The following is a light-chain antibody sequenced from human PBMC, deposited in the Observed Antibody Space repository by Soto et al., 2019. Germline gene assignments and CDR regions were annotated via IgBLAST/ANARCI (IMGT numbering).Light chain of an antibody. V-gene: IGLV2-11*01. J-gene: IGLJ2*01. CDR2: DVD. CDR1: SSDVGAYDF. CDR3: CSYAGSYPLGV. Sequence: QSALTQPTSVSGSPGQSVNISCTGTSSDVGAYDFVSWYQQHPGKSPKLMIYDVDKRPSGVSDRFSGCKSGNTASLTVSGLQAGDEVDYYCCSYAGSYPLGVFGGGTKLTVL.